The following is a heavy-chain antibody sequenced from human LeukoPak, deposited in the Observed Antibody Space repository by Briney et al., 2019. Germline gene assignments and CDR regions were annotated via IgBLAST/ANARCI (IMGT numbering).Heavy chain of an antibody. CDR2: INHSGST. CDR3: ARGPIGLRAFDI. D-gene: IGHD2/OR15-2a*01. V-gene: IGHV4-34*01. CDR1: GGSFSGYY. Sequence: PSETLSLTCAVYGGSFSGYYWSWIRQPPGKGLEWIGEINHSGSTNYNPSLKSRVTISVDTSKNQFSLKLSSVTAADTAVYYCARGPIGLRAFDIWGQGTMVTVSS. J-gene: IGHJ3*02.